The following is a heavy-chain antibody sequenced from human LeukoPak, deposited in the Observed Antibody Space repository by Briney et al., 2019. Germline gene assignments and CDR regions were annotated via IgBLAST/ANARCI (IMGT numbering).Heavy chain of an antibody. CDR3: AKDIAAAGTEGYYFDY. D-gene: IGHD6-13*01. J-gene: IGHJ4*02. CDR1: GFTFSSYS. Sequence: GGCLRLSCAASGFTFSSYSMNWVRQAPGKGLEWVSYISSSSSTIYYADSVKGRFTISRDNSKNTLYLQMNSLRAEDTAVYYCAKDIAAAGTEGYYFDYWGQGTLVTVSS. V-gene: IGHV3-48*01. CDR2: ISSSSSTI.